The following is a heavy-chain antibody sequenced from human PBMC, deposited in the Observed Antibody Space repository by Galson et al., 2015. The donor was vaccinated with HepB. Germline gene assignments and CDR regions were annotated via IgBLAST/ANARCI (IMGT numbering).Heavy chain of an antibody. CDR2: ISYDGGNK. J-gene: IGHJ5*02. D-gene: IGHD6-13*01. V-gene: IGHV3-30*04. CDR1: GFTFNSYA. Sequence: SLRLSCAASGFTFNSYAMHWVRQAPGKGLEWVAVISYDGGNKYYADSVKGRFTISRDNSKNTLFLQVSSLRGEDTAVYYCARGIPEDRSNWYQPITVTWFAPWGQGARVTVSS. CDR3: ARGIPEDRSNWYQPITVTWFAP.